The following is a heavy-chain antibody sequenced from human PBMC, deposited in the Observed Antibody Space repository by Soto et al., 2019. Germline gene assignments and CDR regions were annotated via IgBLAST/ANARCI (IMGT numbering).Heavy chain of an antibody. Sequence: QVQLVQSGAEVKKPGSSVKVSCKASGGTFSSYAISWVRQAPGQGLEWMGGIIPIFGTANYAQKFQARVTITADKSTSTAYMELRSLRSDDTAVYYCALDYDSSGYLYYWGQGTLVTVSS. CDR1: GGTFSSYA. CDR2: IIPIFGTA. J-gene: IGHJ4*02. CDR3: ALDYDSSGYLYY. D-gene: IGHD3-22*01. V-gene: IGHV1-69*06.